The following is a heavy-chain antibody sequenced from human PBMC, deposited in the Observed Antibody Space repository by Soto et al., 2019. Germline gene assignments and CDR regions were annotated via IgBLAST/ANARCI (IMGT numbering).Heavy chain of an antibody. CDR3: ARERGYSSSWGWFDP. J-gene: IGHJ5*02. V-gene: IGHV4-34*01. D-gene: IGHD6-13*01. CDR2: INHSGST. CDR1: GGSFSGYY. Sequence: PSETLSLTCAVYGGSFSGYYWSWIRQPPGKGLEWIGEINHSGSTNYNPSLKSRVTISVDTSKNQFSLKLSSVAAADTAVYYCARERGYSSSWGWFDPWGQGTLVTVSS.